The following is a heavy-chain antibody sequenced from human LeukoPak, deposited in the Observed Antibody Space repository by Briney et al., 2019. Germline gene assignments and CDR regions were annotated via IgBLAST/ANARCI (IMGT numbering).Heavy chain of an antibody. CDR3: AREGIAAAGRFDP. J-gene: IGHJ5*02. D-gene: IGHD6-13*01. Sequence: PSETLSLTCTVSGYSISSGYYWGWIRQPPGKGLEWIGSIYHSGSTYYNPSLKSRVTISVDTSKNQFSLKLSSVTAADTAVYYCAREGIAAAGRFDPWGQGTLVTVSS. V-gene: IGHV4-38-2*02. CDR1: GYSISSGYY. CDR2: IYHSGST.